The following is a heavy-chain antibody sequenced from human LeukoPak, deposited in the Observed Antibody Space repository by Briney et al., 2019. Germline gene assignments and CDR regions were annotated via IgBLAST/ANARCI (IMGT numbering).Heavy chain of an antibody. J-gene: IGHJ4*02. CDR2: IYHSGST. Sequence: PSETLSLTCAVYGGSFSGYYWSWIRQPPGKGLEWIGSIYHSGSTYYNPSLKSRVTISVDTSKNQFSLKLSSVTAADTAVYYCARQTGSGLFILPGGQGTLVTVSS. D-gene: IGHD3/OR15-3a*01. CDR3: ARQTGSGLFILP. V-gene: IGHV4-34*01. CDR1: GGSFSGYY.